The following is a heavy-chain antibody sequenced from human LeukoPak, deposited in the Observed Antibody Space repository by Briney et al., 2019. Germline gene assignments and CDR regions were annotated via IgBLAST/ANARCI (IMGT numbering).Heavy chain of an antibody. V-gene: IGHV3-23*01. J-gene: IGHJ4*02. D-gene: IGHD2-2*01. CDR3: AKVGPGCSSSSCYPGQ. CDR2: ITGNGGST. Sequence: GGSLRLSCTASGSSFSTYAMSWVSQAPGKGLEWVSAITGNGGSTYYADSVKGRFTISRDNSKNTVYLQMNSLRAEDTAIYYCAKVGPGCSSSSCYPGQWGQGTLVTIST. CDR1: GSSFSTYA.